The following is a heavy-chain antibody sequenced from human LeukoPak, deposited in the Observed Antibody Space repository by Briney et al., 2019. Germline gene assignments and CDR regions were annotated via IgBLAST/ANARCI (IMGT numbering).Heavy chain of an antibody. CDR2: IYSGGSA. D-gene: IGHD3-22*01. J-gene: IGHJ4*02. CDR3: ARGVVDYSTRSGYLSH. Sequence: KRFETLSLTCAVYSGSFNDSCWIWLRQPPRRGLEWIGEIYSGGSANYDPSLKGRLAISVDPSKSQFSLKLSSLTAADTAVYFCARGVVDYSTRSGYLSHWGQGTLVTVSS. V-gene: IGHV4-34*01. CDR1: SGSFNDSC.